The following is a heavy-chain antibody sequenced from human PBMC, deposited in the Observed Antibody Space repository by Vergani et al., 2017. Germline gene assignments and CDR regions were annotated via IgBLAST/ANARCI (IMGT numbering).Heavy chain of an antibody. D-gene: IGHD5-12*01. CDR2: ISAYNGNT. CDR3: VRTTISYYYYGMDV. Sequence: QVQLVQSGAEVKKPGASVKVSCKASGYTYTSYGISWVRQAPGQGLEWMGWISAYNGNTNYAHKLQGRVTMTTDTSTSTAYMEPRSLRSDDTAVYYCVRTTISYYYYGMDVWGQGTTVTVSS. J-gene: IGHJ6*02. V-gene: IGHV1-18*01. CDR1: GYTYTSYG.